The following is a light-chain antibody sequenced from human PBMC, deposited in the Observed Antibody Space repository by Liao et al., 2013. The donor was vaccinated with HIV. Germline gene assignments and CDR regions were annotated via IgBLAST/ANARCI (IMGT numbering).Light chain of an antibody. Sequence: SYELTQPPSVSVSPGQTASVTCSGDKLGDQYVSWYQQRPGQSPILVIYEDTKRPSGIPERFSGSNSGNTATLSIRGTQALDEADYYCQVWDSRSEVVFGGGTQLTVL. J-gene: IGLJ2*01. CDR1: KLGDQY. CDR3: QVWDSRSEVV. CDR2: EDT. V-gene: IGLV3-1*01.